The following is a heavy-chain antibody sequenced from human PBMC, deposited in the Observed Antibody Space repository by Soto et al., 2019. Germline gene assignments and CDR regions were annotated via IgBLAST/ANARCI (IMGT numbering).Heavy chain of an antibody. D-gene: IGHD6-6*01. J-gene: IGHJ6*04. CDR2: ISGSGGST. CDR3: AKDYFVDDQKSIAAPELIPDV. Sequence: WGSLRLSCAASGFTFSSYAMSWVRQAPGKGLEWVSAISGSGGSTYYADSVKGRFTISRDNSKNTLYLQMNSLRAEDTAVYYCAKDYFVDDQKSIAAPELIPDVWGKGTTVTVSS. CDR1: GFTFSSYA. V-gene: IGHV3-23*01.